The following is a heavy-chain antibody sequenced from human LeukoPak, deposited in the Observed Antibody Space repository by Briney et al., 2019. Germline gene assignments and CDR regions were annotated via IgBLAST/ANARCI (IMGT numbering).Heavy chain of an antibody. J-gene: IGHJ3*02. CDR3: AWEWELRAFDI. CDR2: ISAYNGNT. D-gene: IGHD1-26*01. V-gene: IGHV1-18*01. CDR1: GYTFTSCG. Sequence: GASVKVSCKASGYTFTSCGISWVRQAPGQGLEWMGWISAYNGNTNYAQKFQGRVTMTRDTSISTAYMELSRLRSDDTAVYYCAWEWELRAFDIWGQGTMVTVSS.